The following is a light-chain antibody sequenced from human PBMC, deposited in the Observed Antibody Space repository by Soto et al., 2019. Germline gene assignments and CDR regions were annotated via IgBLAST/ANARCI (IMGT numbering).Light chain of an antibody. CDR1: QGIRNF. J-gene: IGKJ3*01. V-gene: IGKV1-27*01. Sequence: DIQMTQSPTSLSASVGDRVTITCRASQGIRNFVAWYQQKPGKAPKLLIYAASTLQSGFPSGFSGSGSGTDFTLTITSLQPEDVATYSGQKYSSVPVFGPGTKVDIK. CDR2: AAS. CDR3: QKYSSVPV.